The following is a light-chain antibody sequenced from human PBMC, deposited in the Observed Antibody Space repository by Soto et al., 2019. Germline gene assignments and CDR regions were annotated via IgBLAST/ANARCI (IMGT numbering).Light chain of an antibody. Sequence: EIVFTPAPGSPFFSPGGRAHPSFRTTQRISHKYLAWYQQKPGQAPRLLIHGVSSRATGIPDRFSGSGSGTDFTLTISTLEPEGFAVYYCQLYSGSPWTFGQGTKVDIK. CDR3: QLYSGSPWT. J-gene: IGKJ1*01. V-gene: IGKV3-20*01. CDR1: QRISHKY. CDR2: GVS.